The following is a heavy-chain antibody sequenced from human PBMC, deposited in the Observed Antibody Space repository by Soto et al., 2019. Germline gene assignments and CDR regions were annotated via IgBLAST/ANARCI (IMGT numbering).Heavy chain of an antibody. CDR2: IWYDGSNK. D-gene: IGHD6-19*01. Sequence: QVQLVESGGGVVQPGRSLRLSCAASGFTFSSYGMHWVRQAPGKGLEWVAGIWYDGSNKYYADSVKGRFTISRDNSKNQLYLQMNSLRVEDTAVYYCARARYSSGWYDLDYWGQGTLVTVSS. J-gene: IGHJ4*02. CDR3: ARARYSSGWYDLDY. V-gene: IGHV3-33*01. CDR1: GFTFSSYG.